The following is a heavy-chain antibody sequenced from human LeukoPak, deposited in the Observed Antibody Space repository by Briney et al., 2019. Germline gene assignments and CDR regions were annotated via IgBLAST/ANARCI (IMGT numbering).Heavy chain of an antibody. CDR1: GGSISSGGYY. Sequence: SETLSLTCTVSGGSISSGGYYWSWIRQHPGKGLEWIGYIYYSGSTYYNPSLKSRVTISVDTSKNQFSLKLSSVTAADTAVYYCAINLGASYYYYGMDVWGQGTTVTVSS. J-gene: IGHJ6*02. CDR2: IYYSGST. CDR3: AINLGASYYYYGMDV. V-gene: IGHV4-31*03.